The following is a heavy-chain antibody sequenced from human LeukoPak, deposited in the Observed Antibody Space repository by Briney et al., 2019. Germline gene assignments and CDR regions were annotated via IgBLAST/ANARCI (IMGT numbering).Heavy chain of an antibody. V-gene: IGHV3-48*04. CDR1: GFTFSSYS. J-gene: IGHJ2*01. Sequence: GGSLRLSCAASGFTFSSYSMNWVRQAPGKGLEWVSYISSSSSTIYYADSVKGRFTISRDNAKNSLYLQMNSLRAEDTAVYYCARDPGTYYYDSSGYSDWYFDLWGRGTLVTVSS. D-gene: IGHD3-22*01. CDR3: ARDPGTYYYDSSGYSDWYFDL. CDR2: ISSSSSTI.